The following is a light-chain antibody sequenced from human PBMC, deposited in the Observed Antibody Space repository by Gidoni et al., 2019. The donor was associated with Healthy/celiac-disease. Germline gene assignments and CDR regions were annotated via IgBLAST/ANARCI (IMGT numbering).Light chain of an antibody. CDR2: GAS. CDR3: QQYNNWPL. CDR1: HSVSSN. V-gene: IGKV3-15*01. Sequence: EIVMTQSPATLSVSPGERATLSCRASHSVSSNLAWYQQKPGQAPSLLIYGASTRATGIPARFSGSGSGTEFTLTISSLQSEDFAVYYCQQYNNWPLFGPGTKVDIK. J-gene: IGKJ3*01.